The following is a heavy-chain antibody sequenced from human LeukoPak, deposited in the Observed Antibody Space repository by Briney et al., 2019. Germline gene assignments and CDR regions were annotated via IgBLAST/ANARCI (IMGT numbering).Heavy chain of an antibody. J-gene: IGHJ4*02. CDR2: IKQDGSDE. CDR1: GFTFSNYW. Sequence: PTGGSLRLSCEAFGFTFSNYWMTWVRQAPGKGLEWVANIKQDGSDENYVDSVKGRFTISRDNGKNSLYLQMNSLRAEDTAVYYCARGGSDSDYWGQGTLVTVSS. V-gene: IGHV3-7*04. CDR3: ARGGSDSDY. D-gene: IGHD6-6*01.